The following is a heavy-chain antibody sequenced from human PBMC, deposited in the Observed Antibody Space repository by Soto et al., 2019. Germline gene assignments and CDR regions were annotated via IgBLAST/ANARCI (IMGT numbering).Heavy chain of an antibody. CDR1: GFTFDDYA. Sequence: EVQLVESGGGLVQPGRSLRLSCAASGFTFDDYAMHWVRQAPGKGLEWVSGISWNSGSIGYADSVKGRFTISRDNAKNPLYLQMNSLRAEDTALYYCAKDMSPGIAVVGEYFQHWGQGTLVTVSS. J-gene: IGHJ1*01. CDR2: ISWNSGSI. D-gene: IGHD6-19*01. CDR3: AKDMSPGIAVVGEYFQH. V-gene: IGHV3-9*01.